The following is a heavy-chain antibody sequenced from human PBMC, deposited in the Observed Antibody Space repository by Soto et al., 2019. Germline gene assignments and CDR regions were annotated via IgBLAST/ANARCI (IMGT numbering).Heavy chain of an antibody. J-gene: IGHJ3*02. V-gene: IGHV3-74*01. CDR2: MNRDGTNI. CDR1: EFTFNVYW. CDR3: VRDRGQPDAFDI. Sequence: EVQLVESGGGLVQPGGSLRLSCATSEFTFNVYWVHWVRQAPGKGLVWVAHMNRDGTNINYADSVKGRFTISRDHAKNALYLQMNSLRVEDTAVYYCVRDRGQPDAFDIWGQGTVVTVSA. D-gene: IGHD1-1*01.